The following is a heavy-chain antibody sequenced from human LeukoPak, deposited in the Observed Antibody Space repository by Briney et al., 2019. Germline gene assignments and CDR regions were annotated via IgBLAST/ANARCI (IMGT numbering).Heavy chain of an antibody. D-gene: IGHD6-19*01. CDR2: IGISGDT. CDR3: ARGGIPVSGIDEIDY. Sequence: GGSLRLSCAASGFTLRSYDMHWVRQVTGKGLKWVSAIGISGDTYYPNSVKGRFTISRENAKNSLYLQMNSLTAGDTAVYYCARGGIPVSGIDEIDYWGQGTLVTVSS. J-gene: IGHJ4*02. CDR1: GFTLRSYD. V-gene: IGHV3-13*01.